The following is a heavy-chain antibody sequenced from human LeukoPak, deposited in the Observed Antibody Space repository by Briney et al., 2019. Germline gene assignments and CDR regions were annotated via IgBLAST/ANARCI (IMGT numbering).Heavy chain of an antibody. V-gene: IGHV3-53*01. CDR2: LYRDGTA. Sequence: GGSLRLSCAASGFTVSTTYMSWVRQAPGKGLEWVSILYRDGTAYYGDSVKGRITISRDNSKNTVYLQMDSLKVEDTAIYYCARVRYRSGWRYPFDYWGQGALVTVSP. J-gene: IGHJ4*02. D-gene: IGHD6-19*01. CDR1: GFTVSTTY. CDR3: ARVRYRSGWRYPFDY.